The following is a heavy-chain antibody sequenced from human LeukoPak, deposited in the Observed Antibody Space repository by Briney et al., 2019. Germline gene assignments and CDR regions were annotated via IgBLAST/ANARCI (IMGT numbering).Heavy chain of an antibody. D-gene: IGHD1-26*01. Sequence: SETLSLTCSFSGDSISTYYWSWIRQSPGKGLGWIGHIYSSGNTDYNSSLKSRVTISVDTSKSQFSLRLSSVTATDTAVYYCARLRWQLVGPYFDYWGQGILVTVSS. CDR3: ARLRWQLVGPYFDY. CDR2: IYSSGNT. J-gene: IGHJ4*02. CDR1: GDSISTYY. V-gene: IGHV4-59*01.